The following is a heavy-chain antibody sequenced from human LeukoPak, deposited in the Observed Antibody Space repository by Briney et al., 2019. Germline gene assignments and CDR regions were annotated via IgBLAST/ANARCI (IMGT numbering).Heavy chain of an antibody. CDR1: GYTFTGYY. J-gene: IGHJ4*02. CDR2: INPNSGGT. D-gene: IGHD2-2*01. Sequence: ASVKVSCKASGYTFTGYYMHWVRQAPGQGLEWMGWINPNSGGTNYAQKFQGRVTMTEDTSTDTAYMELSSLRSEDTAVYYCATGPPSQYCSSTSCYYNYFDYWGQGTLVTVSS. V-gene: IGHV1-2*02. CDR3: ATGPPSQYCSSTSCYYNYFDY.